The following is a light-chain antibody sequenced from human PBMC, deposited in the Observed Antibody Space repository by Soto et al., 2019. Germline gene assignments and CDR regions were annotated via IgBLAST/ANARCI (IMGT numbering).Light chain of an antibody. CDR3: NSYTTSNTFV. Sequence: QSVLTQPASVSGSPGQAITVSRSGTSXDIGAHNFVSWYQQHPGKAPKPIIYEVINRPSGVSDRFSGSKSGNTASLTISGLQSEDEADYYCNSYTTSNTFVFGSGTKV. J-gene: IGLJ6*01. CDR2: EVI. CDR1: SXDIGAHNF. V-gene: IGLV2-14*03.